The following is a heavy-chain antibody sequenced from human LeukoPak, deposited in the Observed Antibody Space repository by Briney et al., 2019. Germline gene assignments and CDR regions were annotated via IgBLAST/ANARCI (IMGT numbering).Heavy chain of an antibody. CDR1: GFTFSSYN. CDR3: ARGGRGVPDAFDI. Sequence: GESLRLSCAASGFTFSSYNMYWVRQAPGKGLEWVSSITSISTYIYYADSVKGRFTISRDNTKNSLYLQMNSLRAEDTAVYYCARGGRGVPDAFDIWGQGTMVTVSS. V-gene: IGHV3-21*01. J-gene: IGHJ3*02. D-gene: IGHD3-10*01. CDR2: ITSISTYI.